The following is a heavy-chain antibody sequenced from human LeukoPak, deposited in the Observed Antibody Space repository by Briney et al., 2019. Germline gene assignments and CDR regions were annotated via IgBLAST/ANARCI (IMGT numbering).Heavy chain of an antibody. CDR3: ARAGSSSWDVAVPDI. Sequence: GASVKVSCKASGYTFTGYYMHWVRQAPGQGLEWMGWINPNSGGTNYAQKFQGRVTMTRDTSISTAYMELSRLRSDDTAVYYCARAGSSSWDVAVPDIWGQGTMVTVSS. CDR1: GYTFTGYY. J-gene: IGHJ3*02. D-gene: IGHD6-13*01. V-gene: IGHV1-2*02. CDR2: INPNSGGT.